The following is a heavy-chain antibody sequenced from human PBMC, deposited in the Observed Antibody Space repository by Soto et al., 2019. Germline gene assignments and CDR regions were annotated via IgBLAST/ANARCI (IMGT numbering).Heavy chain of an antibody. D-gene: IGHD2-21*01. CDR3: ARGRTVRDHDDFDL. CDR1: GGSISSYY. V-gene: IGHV4-59*01. J-gene: IGHJ4*02. CDR2: IYYSGST. Sequence: SETLSLTCTVSGGSISSYYWSWIRQPPGKGLEWIGYIYYSGSTNYNPSLKSRVTISVDTSKNQFSLKLSSVTAADTAVYYCARGRTVRDHDDFDLWGQGTLVTVSS.